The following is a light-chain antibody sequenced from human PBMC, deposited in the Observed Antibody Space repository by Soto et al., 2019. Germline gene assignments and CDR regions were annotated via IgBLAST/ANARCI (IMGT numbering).Light chain of an antibody. J-gene: IGKJ5*01. Sequence: EILLTQSPSTLTLSPGERAPLSCRASQSVSSYLAWYQQKPGQAPRLLIYDASNRATGIPARFSGSGSGTDFTLTISSLEHEDFAVHYCQQRSNWHPITFGQGTRLEIK. CDR1: QSVSSY. V-gene: IGKV3-11*01. CDR2: DAS. CDR3: QQRSNWHPIT.